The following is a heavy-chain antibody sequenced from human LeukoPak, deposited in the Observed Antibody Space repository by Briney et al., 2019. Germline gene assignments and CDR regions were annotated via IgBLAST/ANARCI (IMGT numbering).Heavy chain of an antibody. CDR2: ISSSSTTI. CDR1: GFTFSTYS. CDR3: ARGHYKDFWRGYSDY. V-gene: IGHV3-48*01. Sequence: GGSLRLSCSASGFTFSTYSMNWVRQAPGKGLEWVSYISSSSTTIYYADSVKGRFTISRDNAKNSLYLQMNSLRVADTAVYYCARGHYKDFWRGYSDYWGQGTLVTVSS. J-gene: IGHJ4*02. D-gene: IGHD3-3*01.